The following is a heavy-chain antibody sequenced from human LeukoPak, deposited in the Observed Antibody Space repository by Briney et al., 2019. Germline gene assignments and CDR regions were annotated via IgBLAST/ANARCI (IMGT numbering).Heavy chain of an antibody. J-gene: IGHJ4*02. CDR3: ARTVETVTTYFDY. CDR2: IYYSGST. Sequence: SETLSLTCTVSGGSISSYYWSWIRQPPGKGLEWIGYIYYSGSTNYNPSLKSRVTISVDTSKNQFSLKLSSVTAADTAVYYCARTVETVTTYFDYWGQGTLVTVSS. V-gene: IGHV4-59*01. D-gene: IGHD4-17*01. CDR1: GGSISSYY.